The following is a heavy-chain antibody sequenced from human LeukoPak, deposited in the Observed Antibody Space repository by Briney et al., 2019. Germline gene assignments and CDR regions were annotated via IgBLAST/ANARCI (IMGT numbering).Heavy chain of an antibody. V-gene: IGHV1-69*13. CDR2: IIPIFGTA. Sequence: SVKVSCKASGGTFSSYAISWVRQAPGQGLEWMGGIIPIFGTANYAQKFQGRVTITADESTSTAYMELSSLRSEDKAVYYCARDHGYCSGGSCSSDYWGQGTLVTVSS. D-gene: IGHD2-15*01. CDR3: ARDHGYCSGGSCSSDY. CDR1: GGTFSSYA. J-gene: IGHJ4*02.